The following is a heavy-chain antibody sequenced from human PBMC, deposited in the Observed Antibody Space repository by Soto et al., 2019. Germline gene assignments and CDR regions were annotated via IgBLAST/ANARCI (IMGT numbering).Heavy chain of an antibody. CDR3: TTPARTGLGYCSTGSCSGFDY. J-gene: IGHJ4*02. D-gene: IGHD2-15*01. Sequence: SETLSLTCAVSGASIDSSDYYWGWVRQPPGKGLEWIGSLYYSGNTYYNPSLQGRVTISVDTSKNQVSLKLTSVTAADTAVYYCTTPARTGLGYCSTGSCSGFDYWGQGTLVTVSS. CDR1: GASIDSSDYY. V-gene: IGHV4-39*01. CDR2: LYYSGNT.